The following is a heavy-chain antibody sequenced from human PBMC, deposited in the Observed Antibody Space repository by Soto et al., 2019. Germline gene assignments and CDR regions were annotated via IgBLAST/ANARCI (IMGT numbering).Heavy chain of an antibody. CDR1: GFTVSSNY. CDR3: ARVQTTAPDFDF. J-gene: IGHJ4*02. D-gene: IGHD1-1*01. CDR2: IYSGGST. V-gene: IGHV3-53*01. Sequence: PGGSLRLSCAASGFTVSSNYMSWVRQAPGKGLEWVSVIYSGGSTYYADSVKGRFTISRDNSKNTLYLQMNSLRAEDTAVYYCARVQTTAPDFDFWGQGTLVTVS.